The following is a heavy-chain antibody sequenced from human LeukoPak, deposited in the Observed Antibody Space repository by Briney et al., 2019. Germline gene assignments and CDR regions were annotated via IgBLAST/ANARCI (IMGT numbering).Heavy chain of an antibody. D-gene: IGHD1-1*01. V-gene: IGHV3-7*01. CDR3: ARDILGTIGTSDY. J-gene: IGHJ4*02. Sequence: PGGSLRLSCAASGFSFSSYWMSWVRQAPGKGLEGVANIKQDGSDKYYVDSVKGRFTVSRDNAKNSLYLQMSSLRAEDTAVYYCARDILGTIGTSDYWGQGTLVTVSS. CDR1: GFSFSSYW. CDR2: IKQDGSDK.